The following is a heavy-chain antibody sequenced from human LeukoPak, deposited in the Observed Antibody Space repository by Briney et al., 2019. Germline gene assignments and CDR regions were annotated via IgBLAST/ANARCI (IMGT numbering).Heavy chain of an antibody. Sequence: GGSLRLACAASGFTFSSYAMSWDRQAPGKGLEWVSAISGSGGSTYYADSVKGRFTISRDNSKNTLYLQMNSLRAEDTAVYYCAKDSFGALDIWGQGTMVTVSS. D-gene: IGHD2/OR15-2a*01. J-gene: IGHJ3*02. CDR3: AKDSFGALDI. CDR1: GFTFSSYA. CDR2: ISGSGGST. V-gene: IGHV3-23*01.